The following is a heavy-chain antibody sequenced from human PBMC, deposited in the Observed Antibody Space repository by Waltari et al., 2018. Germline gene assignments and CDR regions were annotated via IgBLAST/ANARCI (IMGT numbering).Heavy chain of an antibody. V-gene: IGHV3-23*01. Sequence: EVQLLESGGDLVRPGGYLRLSCEAYGLPFSRYAMNWVRQAPGKGLEWVSMIKTNGDTYYADSVKGRFTSSRDNSKSTLFLQMNSLRAEDTAVYYCASSGSYSHRTRMDVWGQGTKVTVSS. J-gene: IGHJ6*02. CDR3: ASSGSYSHRTRMDV. CDR2: IKTNGDT. CDR1: GLPFSRYA. D-gene: IGHD1-26*01.